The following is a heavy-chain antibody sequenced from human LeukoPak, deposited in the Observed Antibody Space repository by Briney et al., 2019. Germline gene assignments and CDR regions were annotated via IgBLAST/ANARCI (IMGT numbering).Heavy chain of an antibody. Sequence: PGGSLRLSCSASGFTFSTYWMSWVRQAPGKGLEWVANMKRDGSEIYYVDSVKGRFTISRDNAKNSLYLQMNSLRAEDTAMYYCARGRYSGTTYYFDYWGQGTLVTVSS. CDR1: GFTFSTYW. J-gene: IGHJ4*02. V-gene: IGHV3-7*03. CDR3: ARGRYSGTTYYFDY. D-gene: IGHD5-12*01. CDR2: MKRDGSEI.